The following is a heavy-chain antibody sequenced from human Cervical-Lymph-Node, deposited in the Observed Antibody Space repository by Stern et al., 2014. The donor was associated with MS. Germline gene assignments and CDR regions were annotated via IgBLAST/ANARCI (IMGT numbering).Heavy chain of an antibody. CDR3: ARRGGIHYFDS. J-gene: IGHJ4*01. CDR1: GFRFSDYS. Sequence: VQLEESGGDLVKPGGSLRLSCAASGFRFSDYSMNWVRQAPGKGLEWVSSITSNGTYIFYADSVKGRFTISRDNAKDSLFLQMHSLRAEDTAMYYCARRGGIHYFDSWGQGTLVSVSS. D-gene: IGHD3-16*01. CDR2: ITSNGTYI. V-gene: IGHV3-21*01.